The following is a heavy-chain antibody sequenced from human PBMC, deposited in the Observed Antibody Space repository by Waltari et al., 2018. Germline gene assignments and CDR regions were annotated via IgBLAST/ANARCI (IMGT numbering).Heavy chain of an antibody. Sequence: VXXXESGGGLXQPXGSLXXXXAASGXXXXXYAMSWVXXXPGKGLEWXSXIYSGGSXYXADSVKGXFTISRXNSKNTLXXQXNSLXXXXTAVYYXXXDVDSRXXXXGAFDIWGQGTM. CDR1: GXXXXXYA. V-gene: IGHV3-23*03. CDR2: IYSGGSX. D-gene: IGHD3-22*01. CDR3: XXDVDSRXXXXGAFDI. J-gene: IGHJ3*02.